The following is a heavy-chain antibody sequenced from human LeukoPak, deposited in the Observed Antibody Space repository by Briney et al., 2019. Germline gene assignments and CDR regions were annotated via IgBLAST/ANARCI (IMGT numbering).Heavy chain of an antibody. J-gene: IGHJ5*02. V-gene: IGHV1-2*02. CDR3: ARDPDGAFGGVWVFRRWFDP. Sequence: GASVKVSCKASGYTFTGYYMHWVRQAPGQGLEWMGWINPNSGGTNYAQKFQGRVTMTRDTSISTAYMELSRLRSDDTAVYYCARDPDGAFGGVWVFRRWFDPWGQGTLVTVSS. CDR1: GYTFTGYY. CDR2: INPNSGGT. D-gene: IGHD3-16*01.